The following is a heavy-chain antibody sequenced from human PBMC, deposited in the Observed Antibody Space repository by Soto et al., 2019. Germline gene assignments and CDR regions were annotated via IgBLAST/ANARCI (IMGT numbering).Heavy chain of an antibody. D-gene: IGHD3-22*01. CDR1: GFTFDDYA. V-gene: IGHV3-9*01. CDR3: AKSHDSSGSKYYFDY. CDR2: ISWNSGSI. J-gene: IGHJ4*02. Sequence: EVQLVESGGGLVQPGRSLRLSCAASGFTFDDYAMHWVRQAPGKGLEWVSGISWNSGSIGYADSVKGRFTISRDNAKNSRYLQMNSLRAEDTALYYCAKSHDSSGSKYYFDYWGQGTLVTVSS.